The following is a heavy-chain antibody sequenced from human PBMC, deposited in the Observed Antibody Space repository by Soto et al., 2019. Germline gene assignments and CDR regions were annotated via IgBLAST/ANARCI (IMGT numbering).Heavy chain of an antibody. CDR1: GFSLSTSGVG. J-gene: IGHJ3*02. CDR3: AHRHRNAFDI. CDR2: IYWDDDK. Sequence: QITLKESGPTLVKPTQTLTLTCTFSGFSLSTSGVGVGWIRQPPGKALEWLALIYWDDDKRYSPSLKSRLTIHKDTPKNQVVPNMTNMDPVDTATYYCAHRHRNAFDIWGQGTMVTVSS. V-gene: IGHV2-5*02.